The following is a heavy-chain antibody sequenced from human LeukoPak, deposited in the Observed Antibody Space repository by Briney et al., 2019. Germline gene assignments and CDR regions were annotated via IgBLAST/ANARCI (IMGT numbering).Heavy chain of an antibody. CDR2: INAGNGNT. Sequence: GASVKVSCKASGYTFTSYAMHWVRQAPGQRLEWMGWINAGNGNTKYSQKFQGRVTITRDTSASTAYMELSSLRSEDTAVYYCARDPRGGYDWFDYWGQGTLVTVSS. CDR1: GYTFTSYA. CDR3: ARDPRGGYDWFDY. J-gene: IGHJ4*02. D-gene: IGHD5-12*01. V-gene: IGHV1-3*01.